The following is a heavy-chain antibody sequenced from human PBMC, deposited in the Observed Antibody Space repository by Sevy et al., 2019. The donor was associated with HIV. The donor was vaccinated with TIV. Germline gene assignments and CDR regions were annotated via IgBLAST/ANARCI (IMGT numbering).Heavy chain of an antibody. CDR1: GGSISSSSYY. V-gene: IGHV4-39*01. J-gene: IGHJ4*02. Sequence: SETLSLTCTVSGGSISSSSYYWGWIRQPPGKGLEWIGSIYYSGSTYYNPSLKSRVTLSVDTSKNQFSLKLSSVTAADTAVYYCARRPLVSVAGRSDYWGQGTLVTVSS. CDR3: ARRPLVSVAGRSDY. D-gene: IGHD6-19*01. CDR2: IYYSGST.